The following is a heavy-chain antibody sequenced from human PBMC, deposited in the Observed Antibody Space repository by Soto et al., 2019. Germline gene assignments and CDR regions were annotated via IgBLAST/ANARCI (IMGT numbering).Heavy chain of an antibody. CDR2: ISYDGSNK. CDR1: GFTFSSYA. Sequence: QVQLVESGGGVVQPGRSLRLSCAASGFTFSSYAMHWVRQAPGKGLEWVAVISYDGSNKYYADSVKGRFTISRDNSKNTLYLQMNSLRAEDTAVYYCARDLGVGASPFDYWGQGTLVTVSS. CDR3: ARDLGVGASPFDY. J-gene: IGHJ4*02. D-gene: IGHD1-26*01. V-gene: IGHV3-30-3*01.